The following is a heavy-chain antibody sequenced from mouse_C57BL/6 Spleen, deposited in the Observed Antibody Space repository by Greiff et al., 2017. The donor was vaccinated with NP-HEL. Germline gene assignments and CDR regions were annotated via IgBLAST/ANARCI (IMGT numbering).Heavy chain of an antibody. D-gene: IGHD1-1*01. CDR2: ISYDGSN. V-gene: IGHV3-6*01. CDR3: ARGVVADFDY. CDR1: GYSITSGYY. Sequence: EESGPGLVKPSQSLSLTCSVTGYSITSGYYWNWIRQFPGNKLEWMGYISYDGSNNYNPSLKNRISITRDTSKNQFFLKLNSVTTEDTATYYCARGVVADFDYWGQGTTLTVSS. J-gene: IGHJ2*01.